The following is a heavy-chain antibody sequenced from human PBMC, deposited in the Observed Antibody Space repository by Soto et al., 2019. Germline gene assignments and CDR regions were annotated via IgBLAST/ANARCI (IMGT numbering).Heavy chain of an antibody. D-gene: IGHD2-2*01. Sequence: ASVKVSCKASGYTFTGYYMHWVRQAPGQGLEWMGWINPNSGGTNYAQKFQGRVTMTRDTSISTAYMELSRLRSDDTAVYYCARDYCSSTSCYDYWGQGTLVTVSS. CDR2: INPNSGGT. CDR1: GYTFTGYY. V-gene: IGHV1-2*02. CDR3: ARDYCSSTSCYDY. J-gene: IGHJ4*02.